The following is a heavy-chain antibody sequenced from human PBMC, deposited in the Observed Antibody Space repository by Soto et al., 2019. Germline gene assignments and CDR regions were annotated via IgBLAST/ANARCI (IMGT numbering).Heavy chain of an antibody. CDR3: ARTDDYGDSWDAFDI. D-gene: IGHD4-17*01. Sequence: GESLKISCKGSGYSFTSYWIGWVRQMPGKGLEWMGIIYPGDSDTRYSPSFQGQVTISADKSISTAYLQWSSLKASDTAMYYCARTDDYGDSWDAFDIWGQGTMVTVSS. CDR2: IYPGDSDT. J-gene: IGHJ3*02. CDR1: GYSFTSYW. V-gene: IGHV5-51*01.